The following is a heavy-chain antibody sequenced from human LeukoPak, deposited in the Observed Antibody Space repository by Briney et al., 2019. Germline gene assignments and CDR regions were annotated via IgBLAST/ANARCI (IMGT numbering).Heavy chain of an antibody. V-gene: IGHV4-59*01. J-gene: IGHJ5*02. CDR1: GGSISSYY. CDR3: ARAVDTAMDNNWFDP. CDR2: IYYSGST. D-gene: IGHD5-18*01. Sequence: SETLSLTCTVSGGSISSYYWSWIRQPPGKGLEWIGYIYYSGSTNYNPSLKSRVTISVDTSKNQFSLKLSSVTAADTAVYYCARAVDTAMDNNWFDPWGQGTLVTVSS.